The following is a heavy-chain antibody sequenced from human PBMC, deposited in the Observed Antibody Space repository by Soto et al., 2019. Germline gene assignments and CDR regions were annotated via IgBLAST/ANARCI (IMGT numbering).Heavy chain of an antibody. Sequence: GASVKVSCKASGYTFTANCLHWVRQATGQGLEWMGWISAYNGNTNHAQKLQGRVTMTTDTSTSTAYMELSSVTAADTAVYYCARSPTIFGVVIIGTDWGQGTLVTVSS. CDR2: ISAYNGNT. J-gene: IGHJ4*02. CDR3: ARSPTIFGVVIIGTD. V-gene: IGHV1-18*04. D-gene: IGHD3-3*01. CDR1: GYTFTANC.